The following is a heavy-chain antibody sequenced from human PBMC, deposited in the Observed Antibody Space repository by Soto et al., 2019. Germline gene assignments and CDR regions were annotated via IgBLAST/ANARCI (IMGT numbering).Heavy chain of an antibody. J-gene: IGHJ6*02. CDR3: ASDRDPYYYYGMDV. D-gene: IGHD2-21*02. CDR1: GYTFTSYA. CDR2: INAGNGNT. Sequence: GSVQVSCKASGYTFTSYAMHWVRQAPGQRLEWMGWINAGNGNTKYSQKFQGRVTITRDTSASTAYMELSSLRSEDTAVYYCASDRDPYYYYGMDVWGQGTTVTVSS. V-gene: IGHV1-3*01.